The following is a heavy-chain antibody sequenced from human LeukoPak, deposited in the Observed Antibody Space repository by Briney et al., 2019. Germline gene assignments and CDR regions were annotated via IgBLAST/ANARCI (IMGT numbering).Heavy chain of an antibody. CDR3: ANLGHPDYYDFWSGHSYFDY. V-gene: IGHV3-23*01. D-gene: IGHD3-3*01. CDR1: GFTFSSYA. CDR2: ISGSGGTT. Sequence: GGSLRLSCAASGFTFSSYAMSWVRQAPGKGLEWVSAISGSGGTTYYADSVKGRFTISRDNSKNTLYLQMYSLRAEDTAVYYCANLGHPDYYDFWSGHSYFDYWGQGALVTVSS. J-gene: IGHJ4*02.